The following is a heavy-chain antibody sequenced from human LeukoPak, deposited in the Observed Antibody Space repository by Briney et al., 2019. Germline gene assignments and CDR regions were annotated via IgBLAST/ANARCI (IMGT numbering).Heavy chain of an antibody. V-gene: IGHV1-69*02. CDR2: IIPILGIA. Sequence: ASVKVSCKASGGTFSSYTISWVRQAPGQGLEWMGRIIPILGIANYAQKFQGRVTITADKSTSTAYMELSSLRSEDTAVYYCARYVYYDSSCYPNYYFDYWGQGTLVTVSS. CDR3: ARYVYYDSSCYPNYYFDY. D-gene: IGHD3-22*01. J-gene: IGHJ4*02. CDR1: GGTFSSYT.